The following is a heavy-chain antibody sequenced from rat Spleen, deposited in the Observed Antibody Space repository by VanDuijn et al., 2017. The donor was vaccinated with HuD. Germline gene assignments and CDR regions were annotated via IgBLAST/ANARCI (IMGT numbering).Heavy chain of an antibody. J-gene: IGHJ3*01. D-gene: IGHD1-3*01. Sequence: EVQLVESGGGSVQPGRSMKLSCAASGINFSNYYMAWVRQAPTKGLEWVASISNDGGNAYYRDSVKGRFTISRDNAKNTLCLQMDSLRSEDTATYYCARHPPCYGSDGDWFAFWGLGTRVTVS. CDR2: ISNDGGNA. V-gene: IGHV5-25*01. CDR3: ARHPPCYGSDGDWFAF. CDR1: GINFSNYY.